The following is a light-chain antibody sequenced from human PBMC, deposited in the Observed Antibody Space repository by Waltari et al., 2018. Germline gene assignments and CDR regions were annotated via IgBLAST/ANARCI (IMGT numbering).Light chain of an antibody. Sequence: CRASQSVGRSLAWYQQKPGQAPRLLIYDASRRATCIPDRFSGSGSGTDFSLTISTLEPEDFAVYYCQHYVRLPATFGQGTKVEI. CDR3: QHYVRLPAT. CDR2: DAS. J-gene: IGKJ1*01. CDR1: QSVGRS. V-gene: IGKV3-20*01.